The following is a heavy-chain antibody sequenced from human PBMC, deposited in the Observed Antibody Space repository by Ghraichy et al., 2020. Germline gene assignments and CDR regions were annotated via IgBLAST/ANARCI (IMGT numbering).Heavy chain of an antibody. D-gene: IGHD2-15*01. V-gene: IGHV3-30-3*01. J-gene: IGHJ5*02. CDR1: GFTFSSYA. CDR2: ISYDGSNK. CDR3: ARDAIVVVVAATPAWFDP. Sequence: GGSLRLSCAASGFTFSSYAMHWVRQAPGKGLEWVAVISYDGSNKYYADSVKGRFTISRDNSKNTLYLQMNSLRAEDTAVYYCARDAIVVVVAATPAWFDPWGQGTLVTVSS.